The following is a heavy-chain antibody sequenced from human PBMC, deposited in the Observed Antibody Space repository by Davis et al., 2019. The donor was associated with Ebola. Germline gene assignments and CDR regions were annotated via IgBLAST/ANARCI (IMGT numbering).Heavy chain of an antibody. D-gene: IGHD3-3*01. V-gene: IGHV1-46*01. CDR2: INPRGGST. CDR1: GYTFTDYP. Sequence: ASVKVSCKASGYTFTDYPVHWVRQAPGQGLEWMGIINPRGGSTSYAQKFQGRVTMTRDTSTSTVYMELSSLRSEDTAVYYCARDRVTIFVQGWDVWGQGTTVTVSS. J-gene: IGHJ6*02. CDR3: ARDRVTIFVQGWDV.